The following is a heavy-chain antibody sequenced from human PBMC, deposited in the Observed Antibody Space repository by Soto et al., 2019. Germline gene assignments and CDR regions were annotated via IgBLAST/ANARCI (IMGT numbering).Heavy chain of an antibody. CDR2: INHSGST. V-gene: IGHV4-34*01. J-gene: IGHJ4*02. D-gene: IGHD3-9*01. CDR1: GFIFSIYA. CDR3: ARGDLHDILTGYYHFDY. Sequence: GSLRLSCEGSGFIFSIYAMSCVRQAPGKGLEWIGEINHSGSTNYNPSLKSRVTISVDTSKNQFSLKLSSVTAADTAVYYCARGDLHDILTGYYHFDYWGQGTLVTVSS.